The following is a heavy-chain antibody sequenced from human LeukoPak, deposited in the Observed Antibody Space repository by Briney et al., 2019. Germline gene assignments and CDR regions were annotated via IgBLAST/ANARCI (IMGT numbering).Heavy chain of an antibody. J-gene: IGHJ5*02. V-gene: IGHV4-59*01. CDR2: IYYSGST. Sequence: SETLSLTCTVSGGSMTNYYWTWIRQPPGKGLEWVGNIYYSGSTNYNPSLNGRLTISVDTSKNQFSLKLSSVTAADTAVYYCARVYYYDSSGYYVASRFDPWGQGTLVTVSS. D-gene: IGHD3-22*01. CDR1: GGSMTNYY. CDR3: ARVYYYDSSGYYVASRFDP.